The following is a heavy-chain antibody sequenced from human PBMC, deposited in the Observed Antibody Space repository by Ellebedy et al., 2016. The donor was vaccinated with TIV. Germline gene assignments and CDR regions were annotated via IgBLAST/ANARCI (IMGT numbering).Heavy chain of an antibody. D-gene: IGHD5-12*01. J-gene: IGHJ4*02. CDR1: GFTFSCCA. Sequence: PGGSLRLSCAASGFTFSCCAMSWVRQAPGKGLEWVSVISNSGDTTYADSVKGRFTISRDNSKNTLYLQMNSLRAEDTALYYCASAARGSGAYESFWGQGTLVTVSS. V-gene: IGHV3-23*01. CDR2: ISNSGDTT. CDR3: ASAARGSGAYESF.